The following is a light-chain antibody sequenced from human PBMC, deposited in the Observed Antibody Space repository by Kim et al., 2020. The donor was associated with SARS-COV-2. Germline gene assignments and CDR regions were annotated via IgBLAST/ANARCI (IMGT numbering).Light chain of an antibody. Sequence: QSALTQPASVSGSPGQSITLSCTGTSSDVGYYNYVSWYQQHPGRAPKLLISDVDKRPPGVSDRFSGSMSGNTASLTISGLQAEDEAHYYCSSYASSSTLFGGGTQLTVL. CDR2: DVD. CDR1: SSDVGYYNY. CDR3: SSYASSSTL. J-gene: IGLJ3*02. V-gene: IGLV2-14*03.